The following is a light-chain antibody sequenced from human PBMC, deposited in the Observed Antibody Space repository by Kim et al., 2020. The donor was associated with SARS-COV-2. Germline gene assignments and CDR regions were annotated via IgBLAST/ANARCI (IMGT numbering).Light chain of an antibody. CDR3: QTWGTGIHWV. Sequence: AKLTCTRSSGHSSYAIAWHQQQPEKGPRYLMKLNSDGSHSKGDGIPDRFSGSSSGAERYLTISSLQSEDEADYYCQTWGTGIHWVFGGGTQLTVL. V-gene: IGLV4-69*01. J-gene: IGLJ3*02. CDR1: SGHSSYA. CDR2: LNSDGSH.